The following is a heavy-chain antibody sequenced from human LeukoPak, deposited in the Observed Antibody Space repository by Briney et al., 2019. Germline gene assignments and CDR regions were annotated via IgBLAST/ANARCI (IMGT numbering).Heavy chain of an antibody. CDR1: GFTVSSSY. Sequence: GGSLRLSCAASGFTVSSSYMSWVRQAPGKGLEWVSVIYSGGSTYYADSVKGRFTISRDNSKNTLYLQMNSLRAEDTAVYYCAREPGVYYDSSGYIIKGLWAFDIWGQGTMVTVSS. V-gene: IGHV3-53*01. CDR3: AREPGVYYDSSGYIIKGLWAFDI. J-gene: IGHJ3*02. D-gene: IGHD3-22*01. CDR2: IYSGGST.